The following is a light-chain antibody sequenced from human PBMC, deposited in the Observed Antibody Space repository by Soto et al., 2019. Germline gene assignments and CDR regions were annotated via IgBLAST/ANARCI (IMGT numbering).Light chain of an antibody. Sequence: EIVMTQSPATLSVSPGERSTLSCSSSQSVSSNLAWYQQKPGQAPRLLIYGASTRATGIPARFSGSGSGTEFALTISSLQSEDFAVYYCQQYNNWPPITFGQGTRLEIK. CDR3: QQYNNWPPIT. V-gene: IGKV3-15*01. J-gene: IGKJ5*01. CDR2: GAS. CDR1: QSVSSN.